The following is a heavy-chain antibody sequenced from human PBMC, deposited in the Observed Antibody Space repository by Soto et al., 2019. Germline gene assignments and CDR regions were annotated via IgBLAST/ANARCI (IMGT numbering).Heavy chain of an antibody. CDR2: IYYSGST. V-gene: IGHV4-31*03. D-gene: IGHD3-10*01. CDR3: ATRTDYYYGSGSLGGMDV. Sequence: QVQLQESGPGLVKPSQTLSLTCTVSGGSISSGSYYWSWIRQLPGKGLEWIGYIYYSGSTYYNPSLKSRVTISVDTSKNQFCLKLNSVTAADTAVYYWATRTDYYYGSGSLGGMDVWGQGTTVTVSS. CDR1: GGSISSGSYY. J-gene: IGHJ6*02.